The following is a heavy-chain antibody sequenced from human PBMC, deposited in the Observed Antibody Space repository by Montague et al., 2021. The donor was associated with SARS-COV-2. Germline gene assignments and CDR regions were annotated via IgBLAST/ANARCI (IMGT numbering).Heavy chain of an antibody. D-gene: IGHD2-8*02. CDR1: GGPVSSGIHY. Sequence: SETLSLTCTVSGGPVSSGIHYWSWIRQAPEKGLEWIGYIYYAGSTNYNPSLQSRVTISVDTSKNQFSLRLSSVTAADTAIYYCARIGPSQYCPGGECYSLASYWFDLWGQGTPVTVSS. CDR3: ARIGPSQYCPGGECYSLASYWFDL. CDR2: IYYAGST. V-gene: IGHV4-61*01. J-gene: IGHJ5*02.